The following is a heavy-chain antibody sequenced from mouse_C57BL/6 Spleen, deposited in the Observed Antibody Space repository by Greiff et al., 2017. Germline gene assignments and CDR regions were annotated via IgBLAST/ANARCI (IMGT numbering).Heavy chain of an antibody. V-gene: IGHV2-3*01. CDR3: AKMGNYVGYYAMDY. Sequence: VKLLESGPGLVAPSQSLSITCTVSGFSLTSYGVSWVRQPPGKGLEWLGVIWGDGSTTYHSALISSLSNSKDNSKSQVFLKLNSLQTDDTATYYGAKMGNYVGYYAMDYWGQGTSVTVSS. CDR2: IWGDGST. J-gene: IGHJ4*01. CDR1: GFSLTSYG. D-gene: IGHD2-1*01.